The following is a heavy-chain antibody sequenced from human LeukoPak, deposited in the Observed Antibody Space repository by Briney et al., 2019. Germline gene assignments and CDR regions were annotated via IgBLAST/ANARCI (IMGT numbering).Heavy chain of an antibody. CDR3: AESEWDVLLGH. Sequence: SETLSLTCTVSGGSISNNSYYWGWIRQPPGKGLEWIGSVYNSGITYYNPSLKSRVTISVDTSKNQLSLKLGSLTAADTAVYYCAESEWDVLLGHWGQGTLVTVSS. J-gene: IGHJ4*02. CDR1: GGSISNNSYY. D-gene: IGHD1-26*01. CDR2: VYNSGIT. V-gene: IGHV4-39*01.